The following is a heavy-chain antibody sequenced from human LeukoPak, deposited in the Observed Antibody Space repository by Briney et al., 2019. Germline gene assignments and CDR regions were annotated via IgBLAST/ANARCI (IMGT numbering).Heavy chain of an antibody. CDR2: INTDGSST. Sequence: GGSLRLSCAASGLTFSTYWMHWVRQAPGKGLVWVSRINTDGSSTSYADSVKGRFTISRDNAKNTLYLQMNSLRAEDTAVYYCAKQLSQTWGTDYWGQGTLVTVSS. V-gene: IGHV3-74*01. CDR1: GLTFSTYW. CDR3: AKQLSQTWGTDY. J-gene: IGHJ4*02. D-gene: IGHD5-24*01.